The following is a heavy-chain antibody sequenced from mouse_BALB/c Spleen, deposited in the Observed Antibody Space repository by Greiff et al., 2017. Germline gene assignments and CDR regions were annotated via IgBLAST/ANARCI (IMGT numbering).Heavy chain of an antibody. D-gene: IGHD4-1*01. Sequence: EVKLMESGGGLVQPGGSLKLSCAASGFTFSSYTMSWVRQTPEKRLEWVAYISNGGGSTYYPDTVKGRFTISRDNPKNTLFLQMTSLRSEDTAMYYCARKLGRSYWYFDVWGAGTTVTVSS. CDR2: ISNGGGST. CDR1: GFTFSSYT. J-gene: IGHJ1*01. V-gene: IGHV5-12-2*01. CDR3: ARKLGRSYWYFDV.